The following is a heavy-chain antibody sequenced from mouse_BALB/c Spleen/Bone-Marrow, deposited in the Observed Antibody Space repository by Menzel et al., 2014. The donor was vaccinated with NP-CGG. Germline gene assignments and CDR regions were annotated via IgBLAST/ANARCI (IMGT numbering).Heavy chain of an antibody. J-gene: IGHJ2*01. CDR3: TKAYEYFDY. Sequence: VQLQQSGAELVRPGASVKLSCKTSGYTFTSYWINWVKQRPGQGLEWIGNIYPSDNYTNYNQKFKDKATLTVDISSTTAYMQLSSPTSENTAVYYSTKAYEYFDYWGQGTPLTVSS. CDR2: IYPSDNYT. D-gene: IGHD2-3*01. CDR1: GYTFTSYW. V-gene: IGHV1-69*02.